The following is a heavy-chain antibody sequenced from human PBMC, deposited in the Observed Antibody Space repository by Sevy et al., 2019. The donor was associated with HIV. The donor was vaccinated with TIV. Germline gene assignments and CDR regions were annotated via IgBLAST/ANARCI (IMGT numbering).Heavy chain of an antibody. CDR3: EADWGITRFDY. Sequence: SETLSLTCTVSGDSISGSSYYWGWIRQPPGKGLEWIGSIHYTGTTYYNPSLKSRVSISVDTSKNQFSLKLTSVTAADTAVYYCEADWGITRFDYWGQGSLVTVSS. CDR1: GDSISGSSYY. D-gene: IGHD3-10*01. J-gene: IGHJ4*02. CDR2: IHYTGTT. V-gene: IGHV4-39*01.